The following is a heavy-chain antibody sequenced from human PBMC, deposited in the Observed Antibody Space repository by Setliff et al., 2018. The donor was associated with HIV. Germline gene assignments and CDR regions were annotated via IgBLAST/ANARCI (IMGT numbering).Heavy chain of an antibody. Sequence: SETLSLTCAVSGDSITSRNYHWDWVRQPPGKGVEWIGNIYYDGSTYYNPSLKSRVIISLDTSKNQLALRLSSMTAADTAVYYCARDTVGDSRVTEFDYWGQGTLVTVSS. CDR1: GDSITSRNYH. J-gene: IGHJ4*02. CDR3: ARDTVGDSRVTEFDY. D-gene: IGHD2-21*02. V-gene: IGHV4-39*06. CDR2: IYYDGST.